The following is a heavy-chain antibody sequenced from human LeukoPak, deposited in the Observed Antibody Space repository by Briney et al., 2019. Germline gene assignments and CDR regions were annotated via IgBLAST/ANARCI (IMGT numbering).Heavy chain of an antibody. Sequence: GGSLRLSCTASGFPFNSYAMSWVRQAPGKGLEWVSSISSSGGSAYYADSVKGRFTISRDSSKNTLYLQMNTLRAEDTAIYYCAIASDYWVDYWGQGTLVTVSS. D-gene: IGHD3-22*01. CDR1: GFPFNSYA. CDR2: ISSSGGSA. J-gene: IGHJ4*02. CDR3: AIASDYWVDY. V-gene: IGHV3-23*01.